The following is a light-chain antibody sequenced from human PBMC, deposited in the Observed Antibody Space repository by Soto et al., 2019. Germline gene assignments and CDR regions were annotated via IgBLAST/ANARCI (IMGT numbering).Light chain of an antibody. J-gene: IGKJ4*01. Sequence: DIQLTQSPSFLSASVGDRVTITCRASQGISSYLAWYQQKPGKAPKLLIYAASTLQSGVPSRFSGSGSGTEFTLTISSLQPEDFATYYCLQVNSYPFTFGGGTKVEIK. CDR1: QGISSY. CDR3: LQVNSYPFT. V-gene: IGKV1-9*01. CDR2: AAS.